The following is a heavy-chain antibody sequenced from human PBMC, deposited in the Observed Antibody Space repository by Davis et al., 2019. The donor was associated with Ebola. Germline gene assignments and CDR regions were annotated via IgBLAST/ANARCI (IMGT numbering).Heavy chain of an antibody. J-gene: IGHJ6*02. V-gene: IGHV1-3*01. D-gene: IGHD2-21*01. CDR3: ICGDQLTGGLYYYYGMDV. Sequence: ASVKVSCKTSGYTFTNYAIHWVRQAPGQRLEWMGWINAGNGDTKYSQKFQGRVTITRDTPASTAYMELSSLISEDTAVYYCICGDQLTGGLYYYYGMDVWGQGTTVTVSS. CDR2: INAGNGDT. CDR1: GYTFTNYA.